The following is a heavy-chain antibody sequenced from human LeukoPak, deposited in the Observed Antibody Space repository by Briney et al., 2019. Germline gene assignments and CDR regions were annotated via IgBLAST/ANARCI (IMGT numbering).Heavy chain of an antibody. CDR1: GFTFTDPY. V-gene: IGHV1-2*02. CDR2: INPGSGDI. J-gene: IGHJ4*02. D-gene: IGHD1-26*01. CDR3: AREGSVGVVDY. Sequence: ASVRVSCKASGFTFTDPYIHWIRQAPGQGLEWMGWINPGSGDIHCAQKFQDRVTMTRDTSISTAYMGLSWLNSDDTAVYYCAREGSVGVVDYWGQGTLVTVSS.